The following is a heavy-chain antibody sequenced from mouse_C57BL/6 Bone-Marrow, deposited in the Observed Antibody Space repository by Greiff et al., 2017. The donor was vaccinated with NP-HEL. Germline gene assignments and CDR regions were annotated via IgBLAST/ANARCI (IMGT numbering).Heavy chain of an antibody. J-gene: IGHJ1*03. CDR1: GYTFTSYW. CDR2: IYPGSGST. CDR3: ASNSRLLRPWYFDV. Sequence: QVQLQQSGAELVKPGASVKMSCKASGYTFTSYWITWVKQRPGQGLEWIGDIYPGSGSTNYNEKFKSKATLTVDTSSSTAYMQLSSLTSEDSAVYYWASNSRLLRPWYFDVWGTGTTVTVSS. V-gene: IGHV1-55*01. D-gene: IGHD1-2*01.